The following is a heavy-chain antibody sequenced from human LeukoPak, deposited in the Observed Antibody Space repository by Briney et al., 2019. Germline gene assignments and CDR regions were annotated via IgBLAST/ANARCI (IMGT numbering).Heavy chain of an antibody. CDR2: IYWDDYK. V-gene: IGHV2-5*02. J-gene: IGHJ5*02. Sequence: SGPTLVNPTQTLTLTCTFSGFPLTTTGVGVAWIRQPPGKALEWLTLIYWDDYKRYSPSLRTRLTVTKDTTKNQVVLAMTNMDPMDTATYYCARSYNWNFYWFDPWGQGTLVTVSS. D-gene: IGHD1-7*01. CDR1: GFPLTTTGVG. CDR3: ARSYNWNFYWFDP.